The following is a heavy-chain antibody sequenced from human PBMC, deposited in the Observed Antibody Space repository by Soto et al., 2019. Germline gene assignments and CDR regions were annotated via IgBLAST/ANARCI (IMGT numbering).Heavy chain of an antibody. D-gene: IGHD6-13*01. J-gene: IGHJ4*02. Sequence: SETLSLTCTVSGGSISSYFYIWVRQPPGKGLEWIGSVYYTGTTDYNPSLKSRVTISVDTSKTQFSLDLRSVTAADTAVYYCARDLAAVPRAFDYWGRGTLVTVSS. V-gene: IGHV4-59*01. CDR3: ARDLAAVPRAFDY. CDR1: GGSISSYF. CDR2: VYYTGTT.